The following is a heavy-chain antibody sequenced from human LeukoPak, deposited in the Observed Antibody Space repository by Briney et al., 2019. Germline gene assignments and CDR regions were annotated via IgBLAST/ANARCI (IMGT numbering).Heavy chain of an antibody. D-gene: IGHD6-13*01. Sequence: SETLSLTCTVSGGSISSSSHSWGWIRQPPGKGLEWTGSIYYTGRTYYNPSLKSRVTISVDTSKNQFSLKLSSVTAADTAVYYCAQSLGSSNWIGNWFDPWGQGTLVTVS. CDR2: IYYTGRT. CDR1: GGSISSSSHS. J-gene: IGHJ5*02. CDR3: AQSLGSSNWIGNWFDP. V-gene: IGHV4-39*01.